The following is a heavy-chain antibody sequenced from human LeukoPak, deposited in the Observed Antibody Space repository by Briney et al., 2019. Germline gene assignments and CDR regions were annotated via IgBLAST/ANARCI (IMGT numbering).Heavy chain of an antibody. CDR2: IKQDGTQK. V-gene: IGHV3-7*03. Sequence: GGSLRLSCAASGFTFSSYSMNWVRQAPGKGLECVADIKQDGTQKYYVDSAEGRFTISRDNAKNSLYLQMNSLRVEDTALYYCARDCGSDCSQAFDIWGQGTMVTVSS. J-gene: IGHJ3*02. CDR1: GFTFSSYS. D-gene: IGHD2-21*02. CDR3: ARDCGSDCSQAFDI.